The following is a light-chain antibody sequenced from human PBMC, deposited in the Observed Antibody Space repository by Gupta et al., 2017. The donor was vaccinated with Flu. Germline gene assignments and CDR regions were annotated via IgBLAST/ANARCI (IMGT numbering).Light chain of an antibody. CDR2: SNN. J-gene: IGLJ2*01. V-gene: IGLV1-47*02. CDR3: ASWDNTHSGLV. Sequence: SDYKIGNNFVYWYQQVPGTAHKLLIYSNNQRPSGVPVRFSGSKSGTSASLAISGLRSEDEDDYYCASWDNTHSGLVFGGGTKVTV. CDR1: DYKIGNNF.